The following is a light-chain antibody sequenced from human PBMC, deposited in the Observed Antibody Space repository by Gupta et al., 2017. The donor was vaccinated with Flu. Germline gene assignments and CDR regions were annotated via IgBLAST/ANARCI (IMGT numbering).Light chain of an antibody. CDR2: GAS. J-gene: IGKJ3*01. CDR3: QQDSTSNF. Sequence: EIVLTQSPVTLSLSPGERATLSCRASQSVSSSYLGWYQQKPGQPHRLIIYGASSSARGTADSFSGSGGTKDFTHTSSGQEEEDCAEYYGQQDSTSNFFGHGTKVDIK. V-gene: IGKV3-20*01. CDR1: QSVSSSY.